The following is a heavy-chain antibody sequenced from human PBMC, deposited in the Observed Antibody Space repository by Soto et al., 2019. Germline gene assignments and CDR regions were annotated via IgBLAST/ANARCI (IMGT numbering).Heavy chain of an antibody. V-gene: IGHV3-23*01. CDR2: ISGSGGST. D-gene: IGHD2-21*02. J-gene: IGHJ4*02. Sequence: EVQLLESGGGLVQPGGSLRLSCAASGFTFSSYAMSWVRQAPGKGLEWVAAISGSGGSTYYADSVKGRFTISRDNSKNTLYLQMNSLRAEDTAVYYCAKDPRYCGGDCYSIYYFDYWGQGTLVTVSS. CDR3: AKDPRYCGGDCYSIYYFDY. CDR1: GFTFSSYA.